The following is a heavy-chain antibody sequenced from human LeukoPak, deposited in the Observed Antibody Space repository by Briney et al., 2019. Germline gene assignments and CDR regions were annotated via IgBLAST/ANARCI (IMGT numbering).Heavy chain of an antibody. CDR2: IKQDGSEK. V-gene: IGHV3-7*01. J-gene: IGHJ4*02. CDR3: VCGGYSSSSSY. Sequence: GGSLRLSCAASGFTFSSYWMSWVRQAPGKGLEWVANIKQDGSEKYYVDSVKGRLTISRDNAKNSLYLQMNSLRAEDTAVYYCVCGGYSSSSSYWGQGTLVTVSS. CDR1: GFTFSSYW. D-gene: IGHD6-6*01.